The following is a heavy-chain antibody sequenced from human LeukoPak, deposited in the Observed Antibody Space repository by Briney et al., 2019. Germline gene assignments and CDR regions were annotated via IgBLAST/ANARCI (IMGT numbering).Heavy chain of an antibody. CDR3: IISRYSGTYYGHY. D-gene: IGHD1-26*01. CDR1: GFTFTNAY. J-gene: IGHJ4*01. CDR2: IKSKTDGGTT. Sequence: GGSPRLSCAPSGFTFTNAYMSWVRQAPGKGLEWVARIKSKTDGGTTDYAAPVKGRFTISREDSENTLYLQMNSLKTEDTALYHCIISRYSGTYYGHYSGHGTPVTVSS. V-gene: IGHV3-15*01.